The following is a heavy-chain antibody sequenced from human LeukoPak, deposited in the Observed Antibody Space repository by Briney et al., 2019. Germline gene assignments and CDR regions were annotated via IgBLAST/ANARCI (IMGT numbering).Heavy chain of an antibody. Sequence: GXXLXXXXXAXGXTXGXYXXXXVRQAPGKXLEWXSVXSGSGDTAFYADSVKGRFTISRDNSKNTLSLQMNSLRAEDTAIYYCAKDWNSPVAGTGYFQHWGQGTLVTVSS. D-gene: IGHD6-19*01. V-gene: IGHV3-23*01. CDR1: GXTXGXYX. CDR2: XSGSGDTA. CDR3: AKDWNSPVAGTGYFQH. J-gene: IGHJ1*01.